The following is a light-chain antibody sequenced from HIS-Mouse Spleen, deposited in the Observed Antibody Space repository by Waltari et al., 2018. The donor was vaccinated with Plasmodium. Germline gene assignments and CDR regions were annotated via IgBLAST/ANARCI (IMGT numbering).Light chain of an antibody. CDR3: CSYAGSSTFV. CDR2: EGS. V-gene: IGLV2-23*03. J-gene: IGLJ3*02. Sequence: QSALTQPASVSGSPGQSITISCTGTSSDVGSYNLGSWYQQHPGKAPKLMIYEGSKRPSGVSNRFSCSKSGNTASLTISGLQAEDEADYYCCSYAGSSTFVFGGGTK. CDR1: SSDVGSYNL.